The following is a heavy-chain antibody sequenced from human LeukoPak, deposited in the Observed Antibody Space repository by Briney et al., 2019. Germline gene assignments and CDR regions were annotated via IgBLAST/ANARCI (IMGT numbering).Heavy chain of an antibody. Sequence: ASVKVSCKASGYTFTSYGISWVRQAPGQGLEWMGWISAYNGNTNYAQKLQGRVTMTTDTSTSTIYMEPRNLRSDDTAVYYCARDYYDNTGSAFDIWGQGTMVTVSS. V-gene: IGHV1-18*01. CDR3: ARDYYDNTGSAFDI. D-gene: IGHD3-22*01. CDR2: ISAYNGNT. J-gene: IGHJ3*02. CDR1: GYTFTSYG.